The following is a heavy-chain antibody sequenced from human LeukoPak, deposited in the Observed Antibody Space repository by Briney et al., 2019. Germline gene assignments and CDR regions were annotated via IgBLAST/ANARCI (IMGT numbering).Heavy chain of an antibody. J-gene: IGHJ4*02. CDR3: ARDYEFGDPDFDF. Sequence: ASVKVSCKASGGTFSSYAISWVRQAPGQGLEWMGWISANNGDTNYAQKFQDRVTMTTDTPTSTGYMELRSLRSDDTAVYYCARDYEFGDPDFDFWGQGTLVTVSS. D-gene: IGHD3-10*01. CDR2: ISANNGDT. CDR1: GGTFSSYA. V-gene: IGHV1-18*01.